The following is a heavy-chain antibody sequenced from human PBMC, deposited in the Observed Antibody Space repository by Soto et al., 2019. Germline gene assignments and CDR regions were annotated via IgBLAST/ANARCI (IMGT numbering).Heavy chain of an antibody. Sequence: GGSLRLSCAASGFTFSSYAMSWVRQAPGKGLEWVSAISGSGGSTYYADSVKGRFTISRDNSKNTLYLQMNSLRAEDTAVYYCAKEGYYYDSSGYYYFDYWGQGTLVTVSS. CDR1: GFTFSSYA. D-gene: IGHD3-22*01. CDR3: AKEGYYYDSSGYYYFDY. J-gene: IGHJ4*02. V-gene: IGHV3-23*01. CDR2: ISGSGGST.